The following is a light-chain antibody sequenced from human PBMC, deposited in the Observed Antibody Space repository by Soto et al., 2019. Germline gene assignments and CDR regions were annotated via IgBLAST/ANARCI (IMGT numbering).Light chain of an antibody. Sequence: EIVLTQSPGTLSLSPGERATLSCRASQSVSVRFLAWYQQKPGQAPRLLMYSASSRATGIPDRFSGTGSGTDFTLTISRLEPEDFAVYYCQQYGSSPYTFGLGTKLEIK. J-gene: IGKJ2*01. CDR2: SAS. CDR1: QSVSVRF. V-gene: IGKV3-20*01. CDR3: QQYGSSPYT.